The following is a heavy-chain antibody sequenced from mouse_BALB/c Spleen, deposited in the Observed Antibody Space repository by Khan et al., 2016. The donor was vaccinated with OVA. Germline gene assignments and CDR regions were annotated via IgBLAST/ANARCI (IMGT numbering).Heavy chain of an antibody. CDR1: GYSITSDYA. D-gene: IGHD2-3*01. J-gene: IGHJ4*01. CDR2: INYSGST. CDR3: ARDGSRYNYAMDY. V-gene: IGHV3-2*02. Sequence: QLEESGPGLVKPSQSLSLTCTVTGYSITSDYAWNWIRQFPGNKLEWMDYINYSGSTNYNPALKSRISITRDTSKNQFFLQLNSVTTADTATYYCARDGSRYNYAMDYWGQGTSVTVSS.